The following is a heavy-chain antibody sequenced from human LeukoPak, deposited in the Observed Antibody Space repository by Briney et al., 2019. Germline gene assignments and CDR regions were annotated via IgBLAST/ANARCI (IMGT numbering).Heavy chain of an antibody. CDR2: IYSGDTT. J-gene: IGHJ4*02. CDR3: ARERLGSRVLDY. D-gene: IGHD3-10*01. V-gene: IGHV3-66*01. Sequence: GGSLSLSCAASGFIVSNNHINWIRQAPGEGLEWVSIIYSGDTTYYSNPVKGRFILSRDNSKNMLYLQMNSLRVEDTAVYYCARERLGSRVLDYWGQGTLVTVSS. CDR1: GFIVSNNH.